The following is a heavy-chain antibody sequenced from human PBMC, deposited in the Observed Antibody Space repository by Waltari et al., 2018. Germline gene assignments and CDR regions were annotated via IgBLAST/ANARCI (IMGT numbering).Heavy chain of an antibody. V-gene: IGHV4-59*01. CDR2: VYYRGTT. Sequence: QVQLQESGPGLVKSSETLSLTCSVSGGSLSDNFWSWVRQSPGKGLVWIGNVYYRGTTSYNPSLKSRVTISIDTSKNQFSLKLNSVTAADTAIYYCARMYYYDYYYGMDVWGQGTTVIVSS. J-gene: IGHJ6*02. CDR3: ARMYYYDYYYGMDV. CDR1: GGSLSDNF. D-gene: IGHD3-10*01.